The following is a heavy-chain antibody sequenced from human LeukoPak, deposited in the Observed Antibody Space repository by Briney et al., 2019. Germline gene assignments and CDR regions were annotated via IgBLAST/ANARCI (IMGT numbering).Heavy chain of an antibody. Sequence: GGSLRLSCAASGITFSSYAMSWVRQAPGKGLEWVSVISGSGGSTYYADSVRGRFTLSRDNSKGMLYLQMNSLRAEDTAVYYCAKAGALVRSYMDVWGKGTTVTVSS. CDR1: GITFSSYA. J-gene: IGHJ6*03. CDR2: ISGSGGST. CDR3: AKAGALVRSYMDV. D-gene: IGHD1-26*01. V-gene: IGHV3-23*01.